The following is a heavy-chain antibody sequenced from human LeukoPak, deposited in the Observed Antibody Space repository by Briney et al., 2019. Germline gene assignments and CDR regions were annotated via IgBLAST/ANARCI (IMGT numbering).Heavy chain of an antibody. Sequence: GGSLRLSCAASGFTFSEYWMTWVRQAPGKGLEWVGQIDKKDKGYATATAYAASVKGRFTISRDDSINTAYLQMKSLKTEDTALYYCTRDSGTYNWFDPWGQGTLVTVSS. CDR2: IDKKDKGYAT. J-gene: IGHJ5*02. CDR1: GFTFSEYW. V-gene: IGHV3-73*01. D-gene: IGHD1-26*01. CDR3: TRDSGTYNWFDP.